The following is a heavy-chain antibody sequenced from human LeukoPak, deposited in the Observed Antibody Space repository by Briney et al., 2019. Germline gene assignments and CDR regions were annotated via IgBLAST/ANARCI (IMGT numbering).Heavy chain of an antibody. V-gene: IGHV1-18*01. J-gene: IGHJ4*02. CDR1: GYTFTSYG. Sequence: GASVKVSCEASGYTFTSYGISWVRQAPGQGLEWMGWISAYNGYTNSAQKFQGRVTMTTDTSTSTVYMELRSLRSDDTAVYYCARDDCSSASCYLAYWGQGTLVTVSS. D-gene: IGHD2-2*01. CDR2: ISAYNGYT. CDR3: ARDDCSSASCYLAY.